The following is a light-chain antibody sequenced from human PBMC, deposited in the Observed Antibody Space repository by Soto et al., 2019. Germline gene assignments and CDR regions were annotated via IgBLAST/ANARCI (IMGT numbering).Light chain of an antibody. Sequence: DIQMTQSPSTLSASVGDRVTITCRASQSINTWLAWYQQKPGKAPKLLISDASSSESGVPSRFSGSGSGTEFTLTISSLQPDDFATYYCQQYRFFWTFGQGTKVDIK. V-gene: IGKV1-5*01. CDR3: QQYRFFWT. CDR2: DAS. J-gene: IGKJ1*01. CDR1: QSINTW.